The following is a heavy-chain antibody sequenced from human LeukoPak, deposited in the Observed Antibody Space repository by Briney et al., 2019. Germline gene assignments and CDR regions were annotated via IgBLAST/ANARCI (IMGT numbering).Heavy chain of an antibody. CDR3: ASDLGSGYYLEANLPKFHAFDI. V-gene: IGHV1-69*04. CDR2: IIPILGIA. Sequence: SVKVSCKSSGGTFSSYAIIWVRHAPGQGLDWMGRIIPILGIANYAQKFQGRVTITADRSTSTAYMELSSLRSENTAVYYCASDLGSGYYLEANLPKFHAFDIWGQGTLVTVSS. D-gene: IGHD3-22*01. J-gene: IGHJ3*02. CDR1: GGTFSSYA.